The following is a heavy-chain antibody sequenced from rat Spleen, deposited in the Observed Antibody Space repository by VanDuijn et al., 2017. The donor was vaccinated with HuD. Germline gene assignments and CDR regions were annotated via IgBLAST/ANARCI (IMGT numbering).Heavy chain of an antibody. Sequence: EVQLVESGGGLVQPGRSLKLSCAASGFTFSNYGIHWIRQAPGKGLEWVASITHNDGSTYYPDSVQGRFTISRDNAKSTLYLQMNSLRSEDTATYYCVRHGYTRYYFDYWGQGVMVTVSS. CDR2: ITHNDGST. V-gene: IGHV5-19*01. CDR3: VRHGYTRYYFDY. CDR1: GFTFSNYG. D-gene: IGHD1-9*01. J-gene: IGHJ2*01.